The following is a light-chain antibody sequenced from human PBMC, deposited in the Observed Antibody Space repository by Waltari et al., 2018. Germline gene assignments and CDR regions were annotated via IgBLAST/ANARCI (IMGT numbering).Light chain of an antibody. J-gene: IGLJ2*01. V-gene: IGLV3-1*01. Sequence: SYELTQAPSVSVSPGQTASITCPGEKIENKYVYWYQQKSGQSPVLVIHQDTKRPSGIPEVFSGSNSGSAATLTITGTQAVDEADYYCQAWDSSAVIFGGGTKLTVL. CDR2: QDT. CDR1: KIENKY. CDR3: QAWDSSAVI.